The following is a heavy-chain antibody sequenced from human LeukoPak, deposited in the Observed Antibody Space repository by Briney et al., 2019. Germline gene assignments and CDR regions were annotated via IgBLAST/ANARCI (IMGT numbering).Heavy chain of an antibody. V-gene: IGHV1-69*05. CDR1: GGTFSIYA. Sequence: SVTVSCKASGGTFSIYAISWVRQAPGQGLEWMGGIIPIFGTANYAQKFQGRVTITTDESTSTAYMELSSLRSEDTAVYYCARSPTPYYDFWSGYLNWFDPWGQGTLVTVSS. J-gene: IGHJ5*02. CDR3: ARSPTPYYDFWSGYLNWFDP. D-gene: IGHD3-3*01. CDR2: IIPIFGTA.